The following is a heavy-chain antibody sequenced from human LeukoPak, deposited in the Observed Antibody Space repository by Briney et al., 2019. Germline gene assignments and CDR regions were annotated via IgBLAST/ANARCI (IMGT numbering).Heavy chain of an antibody. CDR3: ARDYSNYDYYYYIDV. CDR2: IYTSGST. D-gene: IGHD4-11*01. CDR1: GGSISNHY. J-gene: IGHJ6*03. V-gene: IGHV4-4*07. Sequence: SETLSLTCTVSGGSISNHYWSWIRQPAGKGLEWIGRIYTSGSTSYKPSLKSRVTISVDKPKNQFSLKLSSVTAADTAVYYCARDYSNYDYYYYIDVWGKGTTVTVSS.